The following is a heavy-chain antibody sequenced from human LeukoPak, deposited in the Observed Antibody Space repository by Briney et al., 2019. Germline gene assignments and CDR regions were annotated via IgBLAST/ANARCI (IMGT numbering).Heavy chain of an antibody. J-gene: IGHJ4*02. CDR3: ARNDYSKGLDY. CDR1: GGSISSYY. CDR2: IYYSGST. V-gene: IGHV4-59*01. D-gene: IGHD4-11*01. Sequence: SETLSLTCTVSGGSISSYYWSWVRQPPGKGLEWIGYIYYSGSTNYNPSLKSRVTISVDTSKNQFSLKLSSVTAADTAVYYCARNDYSKGLDYWGQGTLVTVSS.